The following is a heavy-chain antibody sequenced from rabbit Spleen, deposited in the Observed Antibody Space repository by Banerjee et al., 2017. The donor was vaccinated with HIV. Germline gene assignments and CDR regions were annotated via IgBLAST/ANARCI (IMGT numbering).Heavy chain of an antibody. Sequence: QSLEESGGDLVKPGASLTLTCTASGFSFSSSYYMCWVRQAPGKGLEWIACIGAGSTGSTYYASWAKGRFTISKTSSTTVTLQMTSLTAADTATYFCARLMTYGYAGYGYASLDWLDLWGQGTLVTVS. V-gene: IGHV1S40*01. J-gene: IGHJ5*01. CDR3: ARLMTYGYAGYGYASLDWLDL. CDR2: IGAGSTGST. CDR1: GFSFSSSYY. D-gene: IGHD6-1*01.